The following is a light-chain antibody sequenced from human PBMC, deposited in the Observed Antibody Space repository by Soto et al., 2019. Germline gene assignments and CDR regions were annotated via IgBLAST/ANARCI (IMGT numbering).Light chain of an antibody. CDR2: TAS. Sequence: DIQMTQSPSSLSASVGDRVTITCRASQSMRSYLNWNQQKLVKAPKLLIYTASNLQSGVPSRFSGSESGTDFTLTNISLQPEDFATYYCQQSYSSPQTFGQGTKVEI. CDR1: QSMRSY. CDR3: QQSYSSPQT. J-gene: IGKJ1*01. V-gene: IGKV1-39*01.